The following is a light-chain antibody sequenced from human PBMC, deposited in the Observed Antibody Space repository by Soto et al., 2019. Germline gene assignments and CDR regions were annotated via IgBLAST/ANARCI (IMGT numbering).Light chain of an antibody. CDR3: QQRYNWLT. CDR1: QTVSTY. Sequence: IVLTQSPATLSLSPGEIATLSCRARQTVSTYLSWYQHKPGQAPRLLIYGASNSATGIPARFSGSGSGTDFTLTISSLEPEDSAVYYCQQRYNWLTFGGGTKVEIK. CDR2: GAS. J-gene: IGKJ4*01. V-gene: IGKV3-11*01.